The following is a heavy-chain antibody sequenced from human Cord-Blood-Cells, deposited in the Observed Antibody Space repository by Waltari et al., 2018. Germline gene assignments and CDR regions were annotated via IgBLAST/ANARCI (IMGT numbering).Heavy chain of an antibody. CDR3: ARAPRGWYMGGWFDP. D-gene: IGHD6-19*01. J-gene: IGHJ5*02. CDR1: GFTFSSYG. CDR2: ISYDGSKK. Sequence: QVQLVESGGGVVQPGRSLRLSCAASGFTFSSYGMHWVRQAPGKGLEWVAVISYDGSKKYYADSGKGRFTISRDNSKNTLYLQMNGLGAEDTAVYYCARAPRGWYMGGWFDPWGQGTLVTVSS. V-gene: IGHV3-30*03.